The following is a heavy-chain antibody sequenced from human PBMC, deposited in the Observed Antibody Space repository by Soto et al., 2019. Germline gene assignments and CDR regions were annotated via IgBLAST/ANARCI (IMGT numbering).Heavy chain of an antibody. D-gene: IGHD4-4*01. CDR1: GGTFSSYA. CDR3: ARVAVPVTVTTSYYYYGMDV. J-gene: IGHJ6*02. CDR2: IIPIFGTA. V-gene: IGHV1-69*13. Sequence: GASGKVSCKASGGTFSSYAISWVRQAPGQGLEWMGGIIPIFGTANYAQKFQGRVTITADESTSTAYMELSSLRSEDTAVYYCARVAVPVTVTTSYYYYGMDVWGQGTTVTVSS.